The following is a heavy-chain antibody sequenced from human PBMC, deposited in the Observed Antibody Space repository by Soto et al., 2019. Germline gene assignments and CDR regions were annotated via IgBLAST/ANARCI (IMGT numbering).Heavy chain of an antibody. CDR2: MSYSGIT. CDR1: GVSISSGSYY. CDR3: ATMGTPATGLYYFDN. D-gene: IGHD1-7*01. J-gene: IGHJ4*02. V-gene: IGHV4-30-4*01. Sequence: SETLSLTCTVSGVSISSGSYYWSWIRQPPGKGLEWIGFMSYSGITSYNASLKSRVTMSVDTSKSQFSLSLSFVTAADTAVYYCATMGTPATGLYYFDNWGQGTLVTVSS.